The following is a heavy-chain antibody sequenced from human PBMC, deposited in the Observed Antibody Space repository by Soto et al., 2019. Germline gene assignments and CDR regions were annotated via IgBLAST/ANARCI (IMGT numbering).Heavy chain of an antibody. CDR2: ISYDGSNK. CDR3: AKGDIVVVVDMGSLSFDY. Sequence: PGGSLRLSCAASGFTFSSYGMHWVRQAPGKGLEWVAVISYDGSNKYYADSVKGRFTISRDNSKNTLYLQMNSLRAEGTAVYYCAKGDIVVVVDMGSLSFDYWGQGTLVTVSS. D-gene: IGHD2-15*01. V-gene: IGHV3-30*18. CDR1: GFTFSSYG. J-gene: IGHJ4*02.